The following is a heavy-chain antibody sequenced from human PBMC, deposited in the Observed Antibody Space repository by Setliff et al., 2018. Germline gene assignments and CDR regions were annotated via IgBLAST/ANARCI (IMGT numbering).Heavy chain of an antibody. J-gene: IGHJ3*02. Sequence: SETLSLTCTVSGGSISNYYWSWIRQPAGKGLEWIGRIYTSGSANHNPSLKSRVTMSVDTSKNQFSLKLSSVTAADTAVYYCARKGISALSGAFDMWGQGTMVTVSS. CDR2: IYTSGSA. V-gene: IGHV4-4*07. CDR1: GGSISNYY. CDR3: ARKGISALSGAFDM. D-gene: IGHD1-26*01.